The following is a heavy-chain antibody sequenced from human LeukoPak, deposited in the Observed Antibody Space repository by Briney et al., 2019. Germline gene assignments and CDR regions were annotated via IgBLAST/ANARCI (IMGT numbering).Heavy chain of an antibody. CDR1: GGSIRSYY. CDR2: ISYSGST. D-gene: IGHD4-23*01. J-gene: IGHJ4*02. CDR3: ARQSYGGNIFDY. V-gene: IGHV4-59*08. Sequence: SETLSFTCTVSGGSIRSYYWSWIRQPPGKGLEWIGYISYSGSTNYNPSLKSRVTTSVDTSMNQFSLKLSSVTAADTAVYYCARQSYGGNIFDYWGQGTLVTVSS.